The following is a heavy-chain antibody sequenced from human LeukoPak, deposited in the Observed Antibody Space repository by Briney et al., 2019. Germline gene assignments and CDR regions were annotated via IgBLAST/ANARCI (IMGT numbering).Heavy chain of an antibody. V-gene: IGHV1-69*05. CDR3: AKDFGYSSSWFSSMDY. CDR1: GYTFTSYG. D-gene: IGHD6-13*01. J-gene: IGHJ4*02. Sequence: SVKVSCKASGYTFTSYGTSWVRQAQGQGLEWMGGFIPIFGTANYAQKFQGRVTMTRDMSTSTDYMELSSLRAEDTAVYYCAKDFGYSSSWFSSMDYWGQGTLVTVSS. CDR2: FIPIFGTA.